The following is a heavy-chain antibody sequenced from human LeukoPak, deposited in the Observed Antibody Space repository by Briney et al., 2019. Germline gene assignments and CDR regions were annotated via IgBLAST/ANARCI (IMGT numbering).Heavy chain of an antibody. J-gene: IGHJ4*02. CDR3: ARETGIVGATTVDY. CDR1: GGTFSSYA. D-gene: IGHD1-26*01. CDR2: IIPIFGTA. Sequence: SVKFSCKASGGTFSSYAISWARQAPGQGLEWMGGIIPIFGTANYAQKFQGRVTITADESTSTAYMELSSLSSEDTAVYYCARETGIVGATTVDYWGQGTLVTVSS. V-gene: IGHV1-69*01.